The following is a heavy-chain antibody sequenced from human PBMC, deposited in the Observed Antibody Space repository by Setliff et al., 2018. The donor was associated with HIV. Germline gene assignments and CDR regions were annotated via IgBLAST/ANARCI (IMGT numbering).Heavy chain of an antibody. CDR3: ARDYDSSGYPIMWSAFDI. CDR1: GGTFSSYA. V-gene: IGHV1-69*05. Sequence: GASVKVSCKASGGTFSSYAISWVRQAPGQGLEWMGGIIPIFGTANYAQKFQGRVTITTDESTSTAYMELSSLRSEDTAVYYCARDYDSSGYPIMWSAFDIWGQGTMVTVSS. CDR2: IIPIFGTA. D-gene: IGHD3-22*01. J-gene: IGHJ3*02.